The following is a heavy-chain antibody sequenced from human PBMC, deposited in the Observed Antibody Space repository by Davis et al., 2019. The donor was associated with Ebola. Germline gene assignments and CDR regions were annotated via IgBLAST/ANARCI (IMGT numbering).Heavy chain of an antibody. J-gene: IGHJ6*02. CDR2: ISAYNGNT. CDR3: ARATRGYSGYDQYAPWYYYGMDV. V-gene: IGHV1-18*01. CDR1: GYTFTSYG. Sequence: ASVKVSCKASGYTFTSYGISWVRQAPGQGLEWMGWISAYNGNTNYAQKFQGRVTITADESTSTAYMELSSLRSEDTAVYYCARATRGYSGYDQYAPWYYYGMDVWGQGTTVTVSS. D-gene: IGHD5-12*01.